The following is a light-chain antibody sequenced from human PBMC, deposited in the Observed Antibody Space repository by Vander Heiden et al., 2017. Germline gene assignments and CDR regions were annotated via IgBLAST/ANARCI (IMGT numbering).Light chain of an antibody. CDR3: QVWDSSSDHWV. Sequence: SHVLPHPPSVSVAPGPRARVTSGGNNIGSKGVHGYRQKPGQAPVLVVYDDSDRPSGIPERFSGSNSGNTATLTISRVEAGDEADYYCQVWDSSSDHWVFGGGTKLTVL. J-gene: IGLJ3*02. CDR2: DDS. V-gene: IGLV3-21*02. CDR1: NIGSKG.